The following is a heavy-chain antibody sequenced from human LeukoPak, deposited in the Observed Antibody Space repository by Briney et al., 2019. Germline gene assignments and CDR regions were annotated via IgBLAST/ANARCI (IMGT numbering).Heavy chain of an antibody. D-gene: IGHD3-22*01. CDR2: ISTNSTYI. J-gene: IGHJ4*02. CDR1: GFTFSDFS. CDR3: ARGDTYYYDSSGYGQFDY. Sequence: GGSVRLSCAASGFTFSDFSMHWIRQAPGKGLEWISYISTNSTYIIYAYSVKGRFTISRDNAKNTLYLQMNSLRSEDTAVYYCARGDTYYYDSSGYGQFDYWGQGTLVTVSS. V-gene: IGHV3-11*05.